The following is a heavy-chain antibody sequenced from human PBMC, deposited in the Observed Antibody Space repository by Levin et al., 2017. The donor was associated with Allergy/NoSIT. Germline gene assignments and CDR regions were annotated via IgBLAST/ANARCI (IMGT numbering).Heavy chain of an antibody. Sequence: PGESLKISCAASGFSFSSYWMHWVRQAPGKGLVWVSRINSDGSSTNYADSVKGRLTISRDNAKSTLYLQMNSLGAEDTAVYYCARGYFDFSAYTLYWGQGTLVTVSS. CDR3: ARGYFDFSAYTLY. CDR2: INSDGSST. V-gene: IGHV3-74*01. CDR1: GFSFSSYW. J-gene: IGHJ4*02. D-gene: IGHD3-22*01.